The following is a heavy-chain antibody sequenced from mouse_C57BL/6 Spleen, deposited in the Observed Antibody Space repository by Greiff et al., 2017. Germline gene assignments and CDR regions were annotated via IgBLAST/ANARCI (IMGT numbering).Heavy chain of an antibody. J-gene: IGHJ3*01. CDR1: GYTFTSYW. CDR3: ARGEYGSSVAY. CDR2: LDPSDSYT. D-gene: IGHD1-1*01. V-gene: IGHV1-69*01. Sequence: QVQLQQPGAELVMPGASVKLSCKASGYTFTSYWMHWVKQRPGQGLEWIGELDPSDSYTNYNQKFKGKSTLTVDKSSSTAYMQLSSLTSEDSAVYYCARGEYGSSVAYWGQGTLVTVSA.